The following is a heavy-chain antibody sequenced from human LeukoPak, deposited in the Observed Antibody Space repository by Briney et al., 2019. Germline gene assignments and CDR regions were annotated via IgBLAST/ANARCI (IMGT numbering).Heavy chain of an antibody. D-gene: IGHD3-16*02. CDR2: ITDSGGST. J-gene: IGHJ4*02. V-gene: IGHV3-23*01. CDR3: AKDTSARRGSLNG. Sequence: GGSLRLSCTASGFTFSSYAMSWVRQAPGKGLEWVSAITDSGGSTSYADSVRGRFTISRDNSKNMLYLQMNSLRAEDTAVYYCAKDTSARRGSLNGWGQGTLVTVSS. CDR1: GFTFSSYA.